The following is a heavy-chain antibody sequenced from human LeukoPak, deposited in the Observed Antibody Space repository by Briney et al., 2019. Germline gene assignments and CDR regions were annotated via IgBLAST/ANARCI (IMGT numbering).Heavy chain of an antibody. CDR1: GFTFSSYG. J-gene: IGHJ4*02. CDR3: AKVDIVATIDAGRLVDY. CDR2: ISNDGSNK. D-gene: IGHD5-12*01. V-gene: IGHV3-30*18. Sequence: GRSLRLSCAASGFTFSSYGMQWVRQAPDKGLEWVAAISNDGSNKYYADSMKGRFTISRDNSKNTLYLQMNSLRTEDTAVYYCAKVDIVATIDAGRLVDYWGQRTLVTVSS.